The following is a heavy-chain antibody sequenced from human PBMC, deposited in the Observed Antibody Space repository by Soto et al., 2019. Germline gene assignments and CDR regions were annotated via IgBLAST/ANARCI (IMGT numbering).Heavy chain of an antibody. CDR2: VHYSGSV. CDR3: DREDDGGDRDYYGLDV. J-gene: IGHJ6*02. CDR1: GGSISFDHYH. Sequence: QVQLQQSGPGLVKPSQTLSLTCTVSGGSISFDHYHWTWIRQPPGKGLEWIGYVHYSGSVLYNPSLQSRVSISEDTSKNQFSLKLSSVTAADTAVYFCDREDDGGDRDYYGLDVWGQGTTVTVSS. V-gene: IGHV4-30-4*01. D-gene: IGHD2-21*02.